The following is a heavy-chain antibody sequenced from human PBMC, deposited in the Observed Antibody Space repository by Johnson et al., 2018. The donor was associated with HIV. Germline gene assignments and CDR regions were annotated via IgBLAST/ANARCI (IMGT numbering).Heavy chain of an antibody. D-gene: IGHD1-26*01. CDR2: IRQDGSEK. J-gene: IGHJ3*02. CDR3: ARGVWWELQGDAFDI. Sequence: VQLVESGGGVVQPGRSLRLSCAASGFTFSSYWMSWVRQAPGKGLEWVASIRQDGSEKYFVDSVKGRFTISRDNAKNSLYLQMNSLRAEDTAVYYCARGVWWELQGDAFDIWGQGTMVTVSS. V-gene: IGHV3-7*04. CDR1: GFTFSSYW.